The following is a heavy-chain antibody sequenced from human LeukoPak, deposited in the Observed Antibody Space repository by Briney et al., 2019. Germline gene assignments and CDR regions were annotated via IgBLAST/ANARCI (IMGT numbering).Heavy chain of an antibody. D-gene: IGHD5-12*01. V-gene: IGHV3-30*18. Sequence: GGSLRLSCAASGFTFSSYGMHWVRQAPGKGLEWVAVISYDGSNKYYADSVKGRFTISRDNSKNTLYLQMNSLRAEDTAVYYCAKEEDSGYDAYFDYWGQGTLVTVSS. J-gene: IGHJ4*02. CDR1: GFTFSSYG. CDR3: AKEEDSGYDAYFDY. CDR2: ISYDGSNK.